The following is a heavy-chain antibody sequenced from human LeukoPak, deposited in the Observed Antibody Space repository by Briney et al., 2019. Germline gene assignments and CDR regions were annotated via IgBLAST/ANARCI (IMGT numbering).Heavy chain of an antibody. J-gene: IGHJ4*02. CDR2: IWYDGSNK. D-gene: IGHD5-24*01. Sequence: GGSPRLSCVATGFSFSNYGMHWVHQTPAKGLEWVAVIWYDGSNKYYADSVKGRFTISRDNSENTVYLQMNNLRVDDTALYYCAKDFGYNSGANDYWGQGTLVTVST. CDR1: GFSFSNYG. V-gene: IGHV3-33*06. CDR3: AKDFGYNSGANDY.